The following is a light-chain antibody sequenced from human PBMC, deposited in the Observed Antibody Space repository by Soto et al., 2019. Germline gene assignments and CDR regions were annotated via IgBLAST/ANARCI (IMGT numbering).Light chain of an antibody. V-gene: IGKV1-5*03. J-gene: IGKJ3*01. CDR3: QQYNEYPFT. Sequence: DLPMNQSPSTLSSTVGDRLPHTFRASHSLGDWLAWYQQKPGKAPKLLIHKASNLENGVPSRFSGSGSGAEFSLTISSLQPDDFATYYCQQYNEYPFTFGPGTKVDIK. CDR2: KAS. CDR1: HSLGDW.